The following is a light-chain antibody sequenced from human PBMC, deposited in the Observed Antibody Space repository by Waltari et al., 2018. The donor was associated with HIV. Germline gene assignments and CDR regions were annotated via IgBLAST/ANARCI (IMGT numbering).Light chain of an antibody. V-gene: IGLV1-51*01. CDR3: AVWDSSLRSGRV. CDR2: DND. J-gene: IGLJ3*02. Sequence: QSVLTQPPSLSAAPGQRVTISCPGRGSNIGSNYVSWYQQVPGTAPKVLIYDNDKRPSGIPDRFSGSTSGTSATLAITGLQSGDEADYYCAVWDSSLRSGRVFGGGTKLTVL. CDR1: GSNIGSNY.